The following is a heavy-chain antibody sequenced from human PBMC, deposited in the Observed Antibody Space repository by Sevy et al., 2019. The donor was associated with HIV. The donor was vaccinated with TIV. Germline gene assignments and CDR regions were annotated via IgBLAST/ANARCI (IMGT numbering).Heavy chain of an antibody. D-gene: IGHD3-16*02. CDR3: VGGRGIMITFGGVIVRY. Sequence: GGSLRLSCSASGFTFSSYAMHWVRQAPGKGLEYVSAISSNGGSTYYADSVKGRFTISRDNSKKTLYLQMSSLRAEDTAVYYCVGGRGIMITFGGVIVRYWGQGTLVTVSS. J-gene: IGHJ4*02. CDR1: GFTFSSYA. CDR2: ISSNGGST. V-gene: IGHV3-64D*06.